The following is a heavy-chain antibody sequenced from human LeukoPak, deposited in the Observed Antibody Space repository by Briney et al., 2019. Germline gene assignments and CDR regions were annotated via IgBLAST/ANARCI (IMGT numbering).Heavy chain of an antibody. D-gene: IGHD6-19*01. CDR1: GFTFSSYG. J-gene: IGHJ3*02. CDR3: AKDISSGWSEHNDAFDI. CDR2: ISYDGSNK. Sequence: GGSLRLSCAASGFTFSSYGMHWVRQAPGKGLEWVAVISYDGSNKYYADSVKGRFTISRDNSKNTLYLQMNSLRAEDTALYYCAKDISSGWSEHNDAFDIWGQGTMVTVSS. V-gene: IGHV3-30*18.